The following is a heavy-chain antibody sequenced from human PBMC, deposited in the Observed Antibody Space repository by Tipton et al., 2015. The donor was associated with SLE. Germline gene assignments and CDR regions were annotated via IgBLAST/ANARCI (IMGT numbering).Heavy chain of an antibody. D-gene: IGHD3-10*01. V-gene: IGHV1-18*01. CDR3: ARAGFRDDAFDI. J-gene: IGHJ3*02. CDR1: GYNFRSFA. Sequence: QLVQSGAEVKKPGASVKVSCKASGYNFRSFAISWVRQAPGQGLEWMGWISGYNDHTNYAQKFQGRVTMTTDTSTTTAYMDLRSLRSDDTAVYYCARAGFRDDAFDIWGHGTLVTVSS. CDR2: ISGYNDHT.